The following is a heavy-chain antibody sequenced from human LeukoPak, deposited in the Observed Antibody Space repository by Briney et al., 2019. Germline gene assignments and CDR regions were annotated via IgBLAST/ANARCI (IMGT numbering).Heavy chain of an antibody. Sequence: GRSLRLSCAASGFTFSSYGMHWVRQAPGKGLEWVAVISYDGSNKYYADSVKGRFTISRDNSKNTLYLQMNSLRAEDTAVYYCAKDQGGYCSSTSCYAFDYWGQGTLVTVSS. J-gene: IGHJ4*02. CDR1: GFTFSSYG. CDR3: AKDQGGYCSSTSCYAFDY. CDR2: ISYDGSNK. D-gene: IGHD2-2*01. V-gene: IGHV3-30*18.